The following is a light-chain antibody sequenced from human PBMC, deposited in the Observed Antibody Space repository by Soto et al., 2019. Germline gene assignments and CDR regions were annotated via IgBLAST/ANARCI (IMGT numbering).Light chain of an antibody. CDR1: QSVSSSY. Sequence: EILLTQSPGTLSLSPGERATLSCRGSQSVSSSYLAWYQQKPGQAPRLLIYGASSRATGIPDRFSGSGSGTDFPLTISRLEPEDFGVYYCQQYGSAPWTFGQGTKVDIK. CDR2: GAS. J-gene: IGKJ1*01. CDR3: QQYGSAPWT. V-gene: IGKV3-20*01.